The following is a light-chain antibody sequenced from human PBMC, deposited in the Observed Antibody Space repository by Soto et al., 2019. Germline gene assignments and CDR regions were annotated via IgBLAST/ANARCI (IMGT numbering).Light chain of an antibody. J-gene: IGKJ5*01. CDR2: DAS. CDR1: QSVSSY. Sequence: EIVLTQSPASLSLSPGERATLSCWASQSVSSYLAWYQQKPGQAPRLLIYDASNRATGIPARFSGSGSGTDFTLTISSLEPEDFAVYYCQQRSSWPITFGQGTRLGIK. V-gene: IGKV3-11*01. CDR3: QQRSSWPIT.